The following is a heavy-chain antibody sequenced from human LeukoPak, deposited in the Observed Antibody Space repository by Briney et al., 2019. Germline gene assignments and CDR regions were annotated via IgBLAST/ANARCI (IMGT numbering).Heavy chain of an antibody. Sequence: SETLSLTCTVSGGSISSYYWSWIRQPPGKGLEWIGYIYYSGSTNYNPSLKSRVTISVDTSKNQFSLKLSSVTAADTAVYYCARGGIAVAGRGFDYWGQGTLVTVSS. CDR3: ARGGIAVAGRGFDY. D-gene: IGHD6-19*01. CDR1: GGSISSYY. J-gene: IGHJ4*02. V-gene: IGHV4-59*01. CDR2: IYYSGST.